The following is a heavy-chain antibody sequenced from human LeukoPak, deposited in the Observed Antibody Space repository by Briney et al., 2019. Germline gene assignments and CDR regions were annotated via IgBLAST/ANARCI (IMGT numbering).Heavy chain of an antibody. CDR3: ARGEYGSGSYHIDY. CDR1: GFTFSSYS. Sequence: GGSLRLSCAASGFTFSSYSMNWVRQAPGKGLEWVSFISISSSYIYYADSVKGRFTISRDNAKNSLYLQMNSLRAEDTAVYYCARGEYGSGSYHIDYWGQGTLVTVSS. D-gene: IGHD3-10*01. CDR2: ISISSSYI. V-gene: IGHV3-21*01. J-gene: IGHJ4*02.